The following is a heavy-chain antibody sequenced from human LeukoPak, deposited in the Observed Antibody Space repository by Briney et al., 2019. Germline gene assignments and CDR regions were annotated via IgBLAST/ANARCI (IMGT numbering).Heavy chain of an antibody. J-gene: IGHJ5*02. Sequence: GASLKISCQGSGSSFTSYWIGWVRQLPGKGLEWMGIIYPGDSDTRYSPFFQGQVTISADKSISTAYLQWSSLKASDTAMYYCARHERGGRIAAAGISSWGQGTLVTVSS. CDR3: ARHERGGRIAAAGISS. V-gene: IGHV5-51*01. CDR1: GSSFTSYW. D-gene: IGHD6-13*01. CDR2: IYPGDSDT.